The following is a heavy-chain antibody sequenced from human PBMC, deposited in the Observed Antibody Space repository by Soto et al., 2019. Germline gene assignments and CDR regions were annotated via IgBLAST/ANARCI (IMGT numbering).Heavy chain of an antibody. CDR3: ARGGRDQYYFDY. CDR2: ISSSSSYT. Sequence: PGGSLRLSCAASGFTFSDYYMSWIRQAPGKGLEWVSYISSSSSYTNYADSVKGRFTISRDNAKNSLYLQMNSLRAEDTAVYYCARGGRDQYYFDYWGQGTLVTVS. J-gene: IGHJ4*02. CDR1: GFTFSDYY. D-gene: IGHD2-2*01. V-gene: IGHV3-11*06.